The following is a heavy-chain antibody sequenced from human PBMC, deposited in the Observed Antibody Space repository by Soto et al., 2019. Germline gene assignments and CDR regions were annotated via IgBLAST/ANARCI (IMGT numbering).Heavy chain of an antibody. D-gene: IGHD1-26*01. Sequence: SSETLSLTCTVSGGSISSGGYYWSWIRQHPGKGLEWIGYIYYSGSTYYNPSLKSRVTISVDTSKNQFSLKLSSVTAADTAVYYCARAMGGLGADAFDIWGQGTMVTVSS. CDR2: IYYSGST. V-gene: IGHV4-31*03. CDR1: GGSISSGGYY. J-gene: IGHJ3*02. CDR3: ARAMGGLGADAFDI.